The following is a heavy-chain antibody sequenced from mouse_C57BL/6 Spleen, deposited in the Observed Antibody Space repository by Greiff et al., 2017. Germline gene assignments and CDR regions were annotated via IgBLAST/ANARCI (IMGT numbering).Heavy chain of an antibody. J-gene: IGHJ4*01. CDR2: ISNLAYSI. CDR3: ARDTTPYYAMDY. Sequence: EVQRVESGGGLVQPGGSLKLSCAASGFTFSDYGMAWVRQAPRKGPAWVAFISNLAYSIYYADTVTGRFTISRENAKNTLYLEMSSLRSEDTAMYYCARDTTPYYAMDYWGQGTSVTVSS. V-gene: IGHV5-15*01. D-gene: IGHD1-1*01. CDR1: GFTFSDYG.